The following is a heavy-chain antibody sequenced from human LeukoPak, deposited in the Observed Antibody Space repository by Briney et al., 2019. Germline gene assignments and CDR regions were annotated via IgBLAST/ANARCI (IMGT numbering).Heavy chain of an antibody. CDR1: GGSISSYY. V-gene: IGHV4-59*01. CDR2: IYYSGST. J-gene: IGHJ3*02. Sequence: SETLCLTCTVSGGSISSYYWSWIRQPPGKGLEWIGYIYYSGSTNYNPSLKSRVTISVDTSKNQFPLKLSSVTAADTAVYYCARIQSAVDAFDIWGQGTMVTVSS. CDR3: ARIQSAVDAFDI.